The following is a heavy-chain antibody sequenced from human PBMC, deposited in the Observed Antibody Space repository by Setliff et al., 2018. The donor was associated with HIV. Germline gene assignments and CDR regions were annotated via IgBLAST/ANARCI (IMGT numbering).Heavy chain of an antibody. CDR2: IDPNSGGT. D-gene: IGHD3-22*01. CDR1: GYSFTGHY. J-gene: IGHJ3*02. CDR3: ASPFGASDSGGYEYEAFAI. Sequence: ASVKVSCKASGYSFTGHYIHRVRQAPGQGVEWLGLIDPNSGGTKYAQKFQGRVTMTRDTSITTAYMELSRLRSDDTSVYYCASPFGASDSGGYEYEAFAIWGQGTMVTVSS. V-gene: IGHV1-2*06.